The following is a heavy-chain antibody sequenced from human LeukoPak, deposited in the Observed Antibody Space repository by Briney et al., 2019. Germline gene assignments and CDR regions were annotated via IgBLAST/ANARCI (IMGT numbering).Heavy chain of an antibody. CDR3: ARDSSGYYHGAYYYYMDV. CDR1: GFTFSSYE. CDR2: ISRSGSTI. D-gene: IGHD3-22*01. V-gene: IGHV3-48*03. Sequence: HTGGSLRLSCAASGFTFSSYEMNWVRQAPGKGLEWVSYISRSGSTIYYADSVKGRFTISRDNAKNSLYLQMNSLRAEDTAVYYCARDSSGYYHGAYYYYMDVWGKGTTVTVSS. J-gene: IGHJ6*03.